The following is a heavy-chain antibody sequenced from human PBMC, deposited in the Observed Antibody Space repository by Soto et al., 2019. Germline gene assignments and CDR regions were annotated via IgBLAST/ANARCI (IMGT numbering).Heavy chain of an antibody. CDR1: GFTFRTSW. D-gene: IGHD3-10*01. CDR3: ARGNYGPEL. V-gene: IGHV3-74*03. J-gene: IGHJ4*02. Sequence: EVQLVESGGGLVQPGGSLRLSCAASGFTFRTSWMYWVRQAPGKGLVWVSRINDDGSTTTYADSVKGRFTISRDNAKKTLFMQMDRLRAEDTVVYYCARGNYGPELRGQGTLFTVSS. CDR2: INDDGSTT.